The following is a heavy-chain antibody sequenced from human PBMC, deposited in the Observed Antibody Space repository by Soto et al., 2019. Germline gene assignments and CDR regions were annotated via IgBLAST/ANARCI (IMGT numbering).Heavy chain of an antibody. D-gene: IGHD1-1*01. CDR3: ARDTNRNMDV. CDR1: GFTFSSYE. Sequence: GGSLRLSCAASGFTFSSYEMNWVRQAPGRGLVWVSRINNEGSSTNHADSVKGRFTISRDNAKNTLYLQMNSLRAEDTAVYYCARDTNRNMDVWGQGTTVTVSS. J-gene: IGHJ6*02. V-gene: IGHV3-74*01. CDR2: INNEGSST.